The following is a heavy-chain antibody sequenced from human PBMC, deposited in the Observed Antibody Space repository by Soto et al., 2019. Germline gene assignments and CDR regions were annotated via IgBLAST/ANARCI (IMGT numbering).Heavy chain of an antibody. CDR3: ARSYSLLLWFGELSFDY. Sequence: SETLSLTCTVSGGSISSSSYYWGWIRQPPGKGLEWIGSIYYSGSTYYNPSLKSRVTISVDTSKNQFSLKLSSVTAADTAVYYCARSYSLLLWFGELSFDYWGQGTLVTVSS. D-gene: IGHD3-10*01. CDR1: GGSISSSSYY. J-gene: IGHJ4*02. V-gene: IGHV4-39*01. CDR2: IYYSGST.